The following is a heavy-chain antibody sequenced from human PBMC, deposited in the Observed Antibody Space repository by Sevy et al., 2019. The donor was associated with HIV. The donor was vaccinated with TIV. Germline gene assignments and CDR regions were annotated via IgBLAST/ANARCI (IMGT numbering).Heavy chain of an antibody. J-gene: IGHJ6*02. Sequence: SETLSLTCTVSGGSVSSGSYYWSWIRQPPGKGLEWIGYIYYSGSTNYNPSLKSRVTISVDTSKNQFSLKLSSVTAADTAVYYCARDHTLWGDCSGDCYYYYGMDVWGQGTTVTVSS. D-gene: IGHD2-15*01. CDR2: IYYSGST. CDR1: GGSVSSGSYY. V-gene: IGHV4-61*01. CDR3: ARDHTLWGDCSGDCYYYYGMDV.